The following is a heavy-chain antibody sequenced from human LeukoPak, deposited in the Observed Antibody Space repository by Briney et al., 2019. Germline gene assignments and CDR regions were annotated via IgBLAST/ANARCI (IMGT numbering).Heavy chain of an antibody. CDR2: VSSSGGAT. CDR1: GFNFSNSA. D-gene: IGHD3-10*01. J-gene: IGHJ4*02. Sequence: GSLRLSCAASGFNFSNSALSEVRQAPAKELAGVSVVSSSGGATDYTDSVKGRFTISRDNSKSTLSLQMNSVRAEDTAVYYCATGGWYASGSDFFYWGQGALVTVSS. CDR3: ATGGWYASGSDFFY. V-gene: IGHV3-23*01.